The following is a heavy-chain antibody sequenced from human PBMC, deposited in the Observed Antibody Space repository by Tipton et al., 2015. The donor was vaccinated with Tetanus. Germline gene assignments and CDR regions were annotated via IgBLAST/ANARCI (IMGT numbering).Heavy chain of an antibody. CDR2: IYHSGRT. CDR3: ARGSTMFF. CDR1: GGSIINNNW. D-gene: IGHD3-10*02. J-gene: IGHJ4*02. V-gene: IGHV4-4*02. Sequence: TLSLTCSVSGGSIINNNWWTWVRQPPGKGLEWIGEIYHSGRTNYNPSLETRVTISVDGSKNRFSLNLMSVTAADTAVYYCARGSTMFFWGQGTLVTVSS.